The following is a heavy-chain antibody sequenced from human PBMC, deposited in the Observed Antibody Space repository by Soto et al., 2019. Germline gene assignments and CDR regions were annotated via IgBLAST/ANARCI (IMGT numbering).Heavy chain of an antibody. CDR1: GGSISSYY. Sequence: QVQLQESGPGLVKPSETMSLSCTVSGGSISSYYWSWFRQSPGKRMEWIGYVHHTWGSSYNPSLPSRRAISLDTSKRQFSPKVTSVPATDTAVYYCARQGFGPLHGIVDVWGQGTTVTVSS. CDR2: VHHTWGS. J-gene: IGHJ6*02. D-gene: IGHD3-10*01. V-gene: IGHV4-59*08. CDR3: ARQGFGPLHGIVDV.